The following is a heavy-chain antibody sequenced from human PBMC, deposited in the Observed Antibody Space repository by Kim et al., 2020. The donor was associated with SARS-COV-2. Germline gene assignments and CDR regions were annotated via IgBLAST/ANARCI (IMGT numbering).Heavy chain of an antibody. J-gene: IGHJ6*02. V-gene: IGHV3-48*03. CDR3: ASRAPRGYSYGVDYYYYGMDV. CDR1: GFTFSSYE. CDR2: ISSSGSTI. D-gene: IGHD5-18*01. Sequence: GGSLRLSCAASGFTFSSYEMNWVRQAPGKGLEWVSYISSSGSTIYYADSVKGRFTISRDNAKNSLYLQMNSLRAEDTAVYYCASRAPRGYSYGVDYYYYGMDVWGQGTTVTVSS.